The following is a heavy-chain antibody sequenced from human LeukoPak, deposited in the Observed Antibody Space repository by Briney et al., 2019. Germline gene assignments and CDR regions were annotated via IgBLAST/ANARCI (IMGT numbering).Heavy chain of an antibody. CDR2: IYTSGST. CDR3: ARVANAMVRGVTTFDY. CDR1: GGPISSYY. V-gene: IGHV4-4*07. D-gene: IGHD3-10*01. Sequence: SETLSLTCTVSGGPISSYYWSWIRQPAGKGLEWIGRIYTSGSTNYNPSLKSRVTMSVDTSKNQFSLKLSSVTAADTAVYYCARVANAMVRGVTTFDYWGQGTLVTVSS. J-gene: IGHJ4*02.